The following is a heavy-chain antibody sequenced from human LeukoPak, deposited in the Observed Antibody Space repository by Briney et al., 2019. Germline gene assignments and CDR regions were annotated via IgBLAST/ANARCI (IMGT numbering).Heavy chain of an antibody. Sequence: SETLSLTCTVSGGSISSNSYYWGWIRQPPGKGLEWIGSIYYSGSTYYSPSLKSRVTISVDTSKNQFSLKLSSVTAADTAVYYCARLLRVGYCSTTTCNWFDPWGQGTLVTVSS. V-gene: IGHV4-39*07. CDR2: IYYSGST. CDR1: GGSISSNSYY. D-gene: IGHD2-2*03. CDR3: ARLLRVGYCSTTTCNWFDP. J-gene: IGHJ5*02.